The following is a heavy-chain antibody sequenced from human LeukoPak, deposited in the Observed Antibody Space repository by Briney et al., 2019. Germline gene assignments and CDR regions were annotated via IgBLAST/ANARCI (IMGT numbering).Heavy chain of an antibody. D-gene: IGHD3-9*01. V-gene: IGHV3-49*03. CDR2: IRSKAYGGTT. Sequence: PGGSLRLSCTASGFTFGDYAMSWFRQAPGKGLEWVGFIRSKAYGGTTEYAASVKGRFTISRDDSKSIAYLLMNSLKTEDTAVYYCTGVPSLVLLEPTKTPFDYWGQGTLVTVSS. J-gene: IGHJ4*02. CDR3: TGVPSLVLLEPTKTPFDY. CDR1: GFTFGDYA.